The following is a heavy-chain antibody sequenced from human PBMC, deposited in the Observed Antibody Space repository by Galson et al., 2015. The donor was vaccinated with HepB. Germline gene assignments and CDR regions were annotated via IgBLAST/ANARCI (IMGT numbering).Heavy chain of an antibody. Sequence: SLRLSCAASGFTFDDYGMSWVRQAPGKGLEWVSGINWNGGSTGYADSVKGRFTISRDNAKNSLYLQMNSLRAEDTALYYCARARSGATRNWYFDLWGRGTLVTVSS. V-gene: IGHV3-20*04. J-gene: IGHJ2*01. CDR1: GFTFDDYG. CDR3: ARARSGATRNWYFDL. CDR2: INWNGGST. D-gene: IGHD1-26*01.